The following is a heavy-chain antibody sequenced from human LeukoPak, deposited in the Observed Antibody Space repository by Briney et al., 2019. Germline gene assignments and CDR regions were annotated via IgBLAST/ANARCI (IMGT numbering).Heavy chain of an antibody. D-gene: IGHD3-22*01. Sequence: ASVKVSCKASGGTFSGYAISWVRQAPGQGLEWMGGIIPIFGTANYAQKFQGRVTITADESTSTAYMELSSLRSEDTAVYYCARDLVTMIDMYYFDYWGQGTLVTVSS. CDR3: ARDLVTMIDMYYFDY. CDR1: GGTFSGYA. CDR2: IIPIFGTA. V-gene: IGHV1-69*13. J-gene: IGHJ4*02.